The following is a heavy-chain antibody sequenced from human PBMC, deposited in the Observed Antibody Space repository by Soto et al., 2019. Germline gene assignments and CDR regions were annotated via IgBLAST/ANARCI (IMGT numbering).Heavy chain of an antibody. CDR1: GFTFSSYW. J-gene: IGHJ4*02. D-gene: IGHD3-16*02. CDR2: INSDGSST. V-gene: IGHV3-74*01. CDR3: ARGGGISKPFDY. Sequence: EVQLVESGGGLVQPGGSLRLSCAASGFTFSSYWMHWVRQAPGKGLVWVSRINSDGSSTSYADSVKGRFTISRDNAKNTLNVEMNSWRAGDRAVYYWARGGGISKPFDYWGQGTLVTVSS.